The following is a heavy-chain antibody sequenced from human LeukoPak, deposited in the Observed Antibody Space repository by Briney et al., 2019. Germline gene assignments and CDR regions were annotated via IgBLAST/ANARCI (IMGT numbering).Heavy chain of an antibody. Sequence: GGSLRLSCAASGFSGHWMHWVRHAPGKGLVWVSRIKSDGSSTSYADSVKGRFTISRDSAKNTVYLQMNSLRVEDTAVYYCARSDWFDPWGQGTLVTVSS. CDR3: ARSDWFDP. V-gene: IGHV3-74*01. D-gene: IGHD3-3*01. J-gene: IGHJ5*02. CDR1: GFSGHW. CDR2: IKSDGSST.